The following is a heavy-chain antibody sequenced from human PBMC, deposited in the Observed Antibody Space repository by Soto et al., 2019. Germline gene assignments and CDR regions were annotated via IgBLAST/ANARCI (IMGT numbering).Heavy chain of an antibody. CDR1: GGSISSGDYY. V-gene: IGHV4-30-4*01. Sequence: PSETLSLTCTVSGGSISSGDYYWSWIRQPPGKGLEWIGYIYYSGSTYYNPSLKSRVTISVDTSKNQFSLKLSSVTAADTAVYYCARDNIAGGDAFDIWGQGTMVTVSS. CDR2: IYYSGST. CDR3: ARDNIAGGDAFDI. D-gene: IGHD6-13*01. J-gene: IGHJ3*02.